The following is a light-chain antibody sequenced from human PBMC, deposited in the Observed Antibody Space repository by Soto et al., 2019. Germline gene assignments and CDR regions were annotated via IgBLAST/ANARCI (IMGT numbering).Light chain of an antibody. CDR1: QDISNY. Sequence: DIQMTQSPSSLSASVGDRVTITCQASQDISNYLNWYQQKPGKAPKLLIYDASNLETGVPSRFSGSGSGTDFTFTINSLQPEDIATYYCQQYENLPPYTFGQGTKLEI. J-gene: IGKJ2*01. V-gene: IGKV1-33*01. CDR2: DAS. CDR3: QQYENLPPYT.